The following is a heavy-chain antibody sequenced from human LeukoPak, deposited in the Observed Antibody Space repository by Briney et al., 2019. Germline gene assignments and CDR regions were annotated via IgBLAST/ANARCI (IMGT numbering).Heavy chain of an antibody. D-gene: IGHD3-10*01. V-gene: IGHV4-59*05. J-gene: IGHJ5*02. CDR2: IYYTGNT. CDR1: GGSITYYY. Sequence: SSETLSLTCSVSGGSITYYYWSWIRQPAGKGLEWIGSIYYTGNTYLNPSLKSRVTIFVDRSKNQFSLNLTSMTASDTAVYFCARRPGRGRFDPWGHGTLVTVSS. CDR3: ARRPGRGRFDP.